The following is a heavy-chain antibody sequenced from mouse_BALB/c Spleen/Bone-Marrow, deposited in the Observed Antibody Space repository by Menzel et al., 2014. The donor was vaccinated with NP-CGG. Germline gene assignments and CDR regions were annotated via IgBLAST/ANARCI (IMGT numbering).Heavy chain of an antibody. CDR1: GFTFSSSG. Sequence: DVKLVESGGGLVQPGGSRKLSCAASGFTFSSSGMHWVRQAPEKGLEWVAYISSGSSTIYYADTVKGRFTISRDNPKNTLFLQMTSLRSEDTAMYYCATGTRAMDYWGQGTSVTVSS. CDR2: ISSGSSTI. CDR3: ATGTRAMDY. D-gene: IGHD4-1*01. J-gene: IGHJ4*01. V-gene: IGHV5-17*02.